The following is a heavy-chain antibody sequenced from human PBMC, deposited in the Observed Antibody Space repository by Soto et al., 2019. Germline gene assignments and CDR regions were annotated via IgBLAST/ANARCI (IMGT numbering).Heavy chain of an antibody. V-gene: IGHV3-21*01. CDR2: ISSSSSYI. J-gene: IGHJ4*02. Sequence: EVQLVESGGGLVKPGGSLRLSCAASGFTFSSYSMNWVRQAPGKGLEWVSSISSSSSYIYYADSVKGRFTISRDNAKNSLYLQMNSLRAXDTAVYYCARXPXXXXXXXSTSCTPHAYFDYWGQGTLVTVSS. D-gene: IGHD2-2*01. CDR3: ARXPXXXXXXXSTSCTPHAYFDY. CDR1: GFTFSSYS.